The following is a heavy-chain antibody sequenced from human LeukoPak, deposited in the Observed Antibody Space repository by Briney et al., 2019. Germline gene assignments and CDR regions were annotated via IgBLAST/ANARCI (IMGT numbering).Heavy chain of an antibody. CDR3: ARDNGGV. J-gene: IGHJ3*01. CDR2: TYYRSKWYI. Sequence: SQTLSLTCAISGDSVSSDTAAWNWIRQSPSRGLEWLGRTYYRSKWYIDYAVSVESRITINPDTSQNQFSLQLNSVTPEDTAVYYRARDNGGVWGQGTMVTVSP. V-gene: IGHV6-1*01. CDR1: GDSVSSDTAA. D-gene: IGHD3-10*01.